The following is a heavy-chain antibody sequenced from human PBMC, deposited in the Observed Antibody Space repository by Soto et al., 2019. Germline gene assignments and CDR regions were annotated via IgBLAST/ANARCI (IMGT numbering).Heavy chain of an antibody. V-gene: IGHV1-46*03. CDR3: ARGRIVVVPAAPPSYMDV. J-gene: IGHJ6*03. Sequence: GASVKVSCKASGYTFTSYYMHWVRQAPGQGLELMGIINPSGGSTSYAQKFQGRVTMTRDTSTSTVYMELSSLRSEDTAVYYCARGRIVVVPAAPPSYMDVWGKGTTVTVSS. CDR2: INPSGGST. CDR1: GYTFTSYY. D-gene: IGHD2-2*01.